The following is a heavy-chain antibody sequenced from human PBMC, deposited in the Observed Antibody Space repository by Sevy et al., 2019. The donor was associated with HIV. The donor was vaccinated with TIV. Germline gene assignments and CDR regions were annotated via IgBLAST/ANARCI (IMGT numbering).Heavy chain of an antibody. D-gene: IGHD6-19*01. Sequence: LSETLSLTCTVSGGSISSYYWSWIRQPAGKGLEWIGRIYTSGSTNYNPSLKSRVTMSVDTSKNQFSLKLSSVTAADTAVYYCARESREGGWYGFGPSHPSYYYFMDVWGKGTTVTVSS. CDR1: GGSISSYY. CDR2: IYTSGST. CDR3: ARESREGGWYGFGPSHPSYYYFMDV. V-gene: IGHV4-4*07. J-gene: IGHJ6*03.